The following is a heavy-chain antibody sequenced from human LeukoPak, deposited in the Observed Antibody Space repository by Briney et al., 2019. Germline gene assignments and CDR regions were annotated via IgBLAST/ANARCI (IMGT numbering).Heavy chain of an antibody. Sequence: GGSLRLSCAASGFTFDDYAMHWVRQAPGKGLEWVSGISWNSGSIGYADSVKGRFTTSRDNAKNSLYLQMNSLRAEDTASYYCAKDRGYIAAAGTEDWGQGTLVTVSS. CDR2: ISWNSGSI. V-gene: IGHV3-9*01. CDR3: AKDRGYIAAAGTED. D-gene: IGHD6-13*01. CDR1: GFTFDDYA. J-gene: IGHJ4*02.